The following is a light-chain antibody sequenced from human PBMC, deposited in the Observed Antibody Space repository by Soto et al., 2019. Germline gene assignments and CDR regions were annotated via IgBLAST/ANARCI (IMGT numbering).Light chain of an antibody. CDR3: QLSFSAPPYT. J-gene: IGKJ2*01. V-gene: IGKV1-39*01. CDR1: QSITSY. Sequence: DIQMTQSPSALSAYVGDTVTITCRASQSITSYLSWFQQKPGKAPKLLIYAASTLQSGVPSRFIGSGSGTDFTLTISSLQPEDFATYYCQLSFSAPPYTFGQGTKVEIK. CDR2: AAS.